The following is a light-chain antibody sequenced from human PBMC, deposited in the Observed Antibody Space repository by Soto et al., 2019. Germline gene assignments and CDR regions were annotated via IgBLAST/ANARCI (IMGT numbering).Light chain of an antibody. CDR2: MGS. V-gene: IGKV2-28*01. CDR3: MQSLQTPRT. J-gene: IGKJ1*01. Sequence: DIVMTQSPLSLPVTPGEPASISCRSSQSLLHSNGYNYLDWYVQKPGQSPQTLIYMGSDRASGVPDRFSGSGSGTEFTLKISRVEAEDVGIYYCMQSLQTPRTFGQGTKVEIK. CDR1: QSLLHSNGYNY.